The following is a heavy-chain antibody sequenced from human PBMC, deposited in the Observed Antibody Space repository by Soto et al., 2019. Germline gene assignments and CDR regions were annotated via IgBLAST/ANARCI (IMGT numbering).Heavy chain of an antibody. CDR1: GGTFSSYT. CDR3: ARLAKAAAGTEDY. CDR2: IIPILGIA. V-gene: IGHV1-69*02. Sequence: PRASVKVSCKASGGTFSSYTISWVRQAPGQGLEWMGRIIPILGIANYAQKFQGRVTITADKSTSTAYMELSSLRSEDTAVYYCARLAKAAAGTEDYWGQGTLVTGSS. D-gene: IGHD6-13*01. J-gene: IGHJ4*02.